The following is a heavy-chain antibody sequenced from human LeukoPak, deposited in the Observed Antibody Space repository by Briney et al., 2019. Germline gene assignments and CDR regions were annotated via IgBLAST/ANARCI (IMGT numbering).Heavy chain of an antibody. CDR1: GFTFTTYW. D-gene: IGHD6-19*01. CDR3: ARVSRAVAGTGSFDY. Sequence: GGSLRLSCAASGFAASGFTFTTYWMSWVRQAPGKGLEWVANINQDGNEKYYVASVKGRFTISRDNAKNSMYLQMNSLRAEDTAVYYCARVSRAVAGTGSFDYWGQGTPVTVTS. J-gene: IGHJ4*02. V-gene: IGHV3-7*02. CDR2: INQDGNEK.